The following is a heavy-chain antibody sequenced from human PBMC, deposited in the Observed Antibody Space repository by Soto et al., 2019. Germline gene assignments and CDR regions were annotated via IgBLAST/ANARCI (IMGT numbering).Heavy chain of an antibody. CDR2: IIPIFGTA. CDR3: ARLAALQNAPSRNTGPTINPEFDP. J-gene: IGHJ5*02. D-gene: IGHD6-6*01. CDR1: GGTFSSYA. Sequence: QVQLVQSGAEVKKPGSSVKVSCKASGGTFSSYAISWVRQAPGQGLEWMGGIIPIFGTANYAQKFQGRVTITADESTSTAYMELSSLRSEDTAVYYCARLAALQNAPSRNTGPTINPEFDPWGQGTLVTVSS. V-gene: IGHV1-69*01.